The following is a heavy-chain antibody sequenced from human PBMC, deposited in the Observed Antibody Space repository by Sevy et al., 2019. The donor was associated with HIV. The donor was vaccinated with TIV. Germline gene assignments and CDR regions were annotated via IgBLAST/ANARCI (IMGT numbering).Heavy chain of an antibody. CDR3: ARVATTVTTEGYFDY. Sequence: GGSMRLSCAASGFTFSDYYMSWIRQDPGKGLEWVSYISSSGSTIYYADSVKGRFTISRDNAKNSLYLQMNSLRAEDTAVYYCARVATTVTTEGYFDYWGQGTLVTVSS. D-gene: IGHD4-17*01. CDR2: ISSSGSTI. CDR1: GFTFSDYY. J-gene: IGHJ4*02. V-gene: IGHV3-11*01.